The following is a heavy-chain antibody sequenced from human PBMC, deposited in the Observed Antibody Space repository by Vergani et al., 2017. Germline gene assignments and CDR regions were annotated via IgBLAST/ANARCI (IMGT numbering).Heavy chain of an antibody. CDR1: EYSFGNYW. CDR2: IYPADSDT. CDR3: ARHATYTDS. Sequence: EVELVQSGPEMRKPGESLKISCKGSEYSFGNYWIGWGRQMPGKGLEWMGIIYPADSDTRYSPSFQSQVTISADKSISTAFLQWDSLKATDTALYYCARHATYTDSWGQGTLVTVSS. V-gene: IGHV5-51*01. J-gene: IGHJ4*02.